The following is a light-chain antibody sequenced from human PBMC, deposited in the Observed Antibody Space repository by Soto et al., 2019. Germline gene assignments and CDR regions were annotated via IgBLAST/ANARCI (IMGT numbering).Light chain of an antibody. J-gene: IGKJ4*01. V-gene: IGKV3-15*01. CDR3: QQYNNWPLT. CDR1: QSVSSN. CDR2: GTS. Sequence: EIVMTQSPATLSVSSGERATLSCRASQSVSSNLAWYQQKPGQVPRLLIYGTSPRATGIPASFSGSGSGTEFSLTISSRQSEDFTVYCCQQYNNWPLTFGGGTKLEIK.